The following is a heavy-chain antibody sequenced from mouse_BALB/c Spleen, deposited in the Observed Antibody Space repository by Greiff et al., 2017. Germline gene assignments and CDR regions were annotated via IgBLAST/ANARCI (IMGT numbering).Heavy chain of an antibody. CDR1: GFTFSSYA. J-gene: IGHJ3*01. D-gene: IGHD1-1*02. CDR3: ARYSCGCYVCAY. Sequence: EVMLVESGGGLVKPGWSLKLSCAASGFTFSSYAMSWVRQSPDKRLEWVAEISSGCSSTYYPDTVTGRFTISRDNAKNTLYLEMSSLRSEDTAMYYCARYSCGCYVCAYWGQGTLVTVSA. V-gene: IGHV5-9-4*01. CDR2: ISSGCSST.